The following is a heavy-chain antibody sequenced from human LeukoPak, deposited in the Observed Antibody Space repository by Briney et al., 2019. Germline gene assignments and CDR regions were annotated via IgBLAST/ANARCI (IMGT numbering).Heavy chain of an antibody. CDR3: ARAPNGAAPYYFDC. CDR2: IYTSETT. D-gene: IGHD4/OR15-4a*01. V-gene: IGHV4-4*07. Sequence: SETLSLTCTVSGDSISSFYWSWIRQPAGKGLEWLGHIYTSETTNYNPSLKSRVTMSVDTSKNQFSLKLRSVTAADTAVYYCARAPNGAAPYYFDCWGQGTLVTVSS. J-gene: IGHJ4*02. CDR1: GDSISSFY.